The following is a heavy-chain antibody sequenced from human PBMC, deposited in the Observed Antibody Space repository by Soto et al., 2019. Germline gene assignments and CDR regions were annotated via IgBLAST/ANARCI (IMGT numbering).Heavy chain of an antibody. CDR3: AKDTGPGDIIAAAGPTAFDI. J-gene: IGHJ3*02. Sequence: PGGSLRLSCAASGFTFSDYYMSWIRQAPGKGLEWVSYISSSSSYTNYADSVKGRFTISRDNSKNTLYLQMNSLRAEDTAVYYCAKDTGPGDIIAAAGPTAFDIWGQGTMVTVSS. CDR2: ISSSSSYT. D-gene: IGHD6-13*01. CDR1: GFTFSDYY. V-gene: IGHV3-11*05.